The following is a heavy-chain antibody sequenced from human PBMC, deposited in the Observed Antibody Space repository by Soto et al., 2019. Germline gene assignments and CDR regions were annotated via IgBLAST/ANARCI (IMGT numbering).Heavy chain of an antibody. J-gene: IGHJ6*03. CDR3: ARAPGVYHYYYMDV. D-gene: IGHD3-10*01. CDR2: IYSGGST. V-gene: IGHV3-53*04. CDR1: GFTVSSNY. Sequence: GGSLRLSCAASGFTVSSNYMSWVRQAPGKGLEWVSVIYSGGSTYYADSVKGRFTISRHNSKNTLYLQMNSLRAEDTAVYYCARAPGVYHYYYMDVWGKGTTVTVSS.